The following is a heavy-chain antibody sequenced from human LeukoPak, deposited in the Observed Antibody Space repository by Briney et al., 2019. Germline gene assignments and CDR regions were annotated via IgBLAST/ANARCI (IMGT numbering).Heavy chain of an antibody. CDR3: ARDKGDYDTSGSLFVF. CDR2: IKQDGSEK. J-gene: IGHJ4*02. CDR1: GFTFSRYW. Sequence: GGSLRLSCAASGFTFSRYWMSWVRQAPRKGLEWVANIKQDGSEKYYVDSVKGRFTISRDNAKNSLYLQMNSLRAEDTAVYYCARDKGDYDTSGSLFVFGGQGTLVTVSS. D-gene: IGHD3-22*01. V-gene: IGHV3-7*03.